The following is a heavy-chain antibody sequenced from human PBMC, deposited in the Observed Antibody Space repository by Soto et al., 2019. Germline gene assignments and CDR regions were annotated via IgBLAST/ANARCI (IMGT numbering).Heavy chain of an antibody. CDR1: GFTFGGYA. CDR3: GRKSQGSVTVTGNWYFDL. V-gene: IGHV3-23*01. CDR2: ISGGGDAT. J-gene: IGHJ2*01. Sequence: EVQLLESGGGFLQPGGSLRLSCAASGFTFGGYAMNWVRQAPGKGLEWVSGISGGGDATFYTDSVKGRFTISRDNSGNTLYLQMNSLRAEDTAVYFCGRKSQGSVTVTGNWYFDLWGRVTLVTVSS. D-gene: IGHD4-17*01.